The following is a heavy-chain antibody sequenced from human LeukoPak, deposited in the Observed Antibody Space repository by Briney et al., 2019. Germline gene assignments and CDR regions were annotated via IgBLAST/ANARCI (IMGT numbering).Heavy chain of an antibody. V-gene: IGHV5-51*01. Sequence: GESLKISCKGSGYSFATRWVAWVRQMPGKGLEWMGIIYPDDSDARYSPSFQGQVTISADKSISTAYLQWSSLKASDTAMYFCARGAYGSGSYYNYYGMGVWGQGTTVTVSS. D-gene: IGHD3-10*01. CDR3: ARGAYGSGSYYNYYGMGV. CDR1: GYSFATRW. J-gene: IGHJ6*02. CDR2: IYPDDSDA.